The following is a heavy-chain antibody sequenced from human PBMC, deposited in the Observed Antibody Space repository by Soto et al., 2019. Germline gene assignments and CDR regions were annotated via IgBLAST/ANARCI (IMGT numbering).Heavy chain of an antibody. CDR2: IIPIFGTA. J-gene: IGHJ4*02. D-gene: IGHD3-16*02. CDR3: ASDDYVWGSYRYAYMYY. CDR1: GGTFSSYA. V-gene: IGHV1-69*01. Sequence: QVQLVQPGAEVQKPGSSVKVSCKASGGTFSSYAISWVRQAPGQGLEWMGGIIPIFGTANYAQKFQGRVTITADESTSTAYMELSSLRSEDTAVYYCASDDYVWGSYRYAYMYYWGQGTLFTVSS.